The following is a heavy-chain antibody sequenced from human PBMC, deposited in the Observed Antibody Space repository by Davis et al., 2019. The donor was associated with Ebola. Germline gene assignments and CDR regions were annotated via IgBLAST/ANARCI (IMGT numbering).Heavy chain of an antibody. CDR2: ISGSGGST. V-gene: IGHV3-23*01. CDR1: GFTFSTCA. Sequence: GESLKISCEASGFTFSTCAMSWVRQAPGKGLEWVSAISGSGGSTFYADSMKGRITISRDNSKNTLYPQMNSLRAEDTAVYYCARDVEAAAGRPWYFDLWGRGTLVTVSS. D-gene: IGHD6-13*01. J-gene: IGHJ2*01. CDR3: ARDVEAAAGRPWYFDL.